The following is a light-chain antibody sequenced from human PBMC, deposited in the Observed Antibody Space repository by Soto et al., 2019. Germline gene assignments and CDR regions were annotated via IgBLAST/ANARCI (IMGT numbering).Light chain of an antibody. J-gene: IGKJ4*01. Sequence: PGERATLSCGASHSVGRDYLAWYQQKPGLAPRLLIHGASIRATGIPDRFSGSGSGTDFTLIINRLEPEDFAVYFCQQYASSPLTFGGGTEVEI. CDR2: GAS. V-gene: IGKV3D-20*01. CDR3: QQYASSPLT. CDR1: HSVGRDY.